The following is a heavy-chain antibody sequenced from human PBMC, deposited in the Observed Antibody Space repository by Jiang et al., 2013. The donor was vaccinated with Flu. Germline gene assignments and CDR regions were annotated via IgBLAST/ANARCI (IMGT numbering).Heavy chain of an antibody. J-gene: IGHJ4*02. V-gene: IGHV7-4-1*02. CDR2: STQHWDP. CDR3: ARAPYGDYGDY. D-gene: IGHD4-17*01. CDR1: IHFTSYA. Sequence: SELRSLGSVKVSCKLLIHFTSYAMNWVRQALDKGLSGWDGSTQHWDPTYAQGFTGRFVFSLDTSVSTAYLQISSLKAEDTAVYYCARAPYGDYGDYWGQGTLVTVSS.